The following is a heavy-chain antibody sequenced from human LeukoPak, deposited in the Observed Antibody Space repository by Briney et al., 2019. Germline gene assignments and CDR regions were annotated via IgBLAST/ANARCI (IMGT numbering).Heavy chain of an antibody. V-gene: IGHV3-15*01. CDR1: GFTFKNAW. J-gene: IGHJ4*02. Sequence: GGSLRLSCAPSGFTFKNAWMNWVRQAPGKGPEWVGRIKSKACGGTIDYAAPVKGRFTISRDDSNNVLYLQMNSLKTEDTGVYYCTKDRPYSGSRNFDYWGQGTLVTVSS. D-gene: IGHD1-26*01. CDR2: IKSKACGGTI. CDR3: TKDRPYSGSRNFDY.